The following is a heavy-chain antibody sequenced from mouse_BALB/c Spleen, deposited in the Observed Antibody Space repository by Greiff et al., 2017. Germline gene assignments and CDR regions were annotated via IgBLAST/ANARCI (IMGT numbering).Heavy chain of an antibody. CDR2: ISNGGGST. V-gene: IGHV5-12-2*01. CDR3: ASPDSSGYVAY. CDR1: GFTFSSYT. D-gene: IGHD3-2*01. J-gene: IGHJ3*01. Sequence: EVQVVESGGGLVQPGGSLKLSCAASGFTFSSYTMSWVRQTPEKRLEWVAYISNGGGSTYYPDTVKGRFTISRDNAKNTLYLQMSSLKSEDTAMYYCASPDSSGYVAYWGQGTLVTVSA.